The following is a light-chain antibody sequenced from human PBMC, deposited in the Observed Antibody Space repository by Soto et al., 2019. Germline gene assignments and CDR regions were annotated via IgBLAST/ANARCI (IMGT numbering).Light chain of an antibody. V-gene: IGKV1-5*01. CDR1: QPISTW. J-gene: IGKJ2*01. CDR2: DSS. Sequence: DIQMTQSPSTLSASVGDRVTITCRASQPISTWVAWYQQKPGKAPKLLISDSSTLERGVPSRISGSRSGTDFALTISRQQPDDFASYYCQHYHSYPYTFGAGTKVEIK. CDR3: QHYHSYPYT.